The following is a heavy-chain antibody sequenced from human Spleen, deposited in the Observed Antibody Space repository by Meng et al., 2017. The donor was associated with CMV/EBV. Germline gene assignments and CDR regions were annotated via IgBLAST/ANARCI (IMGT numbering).Heavy chain of an antibody. D-gene: IGHD3-16*01. Sequence: CTVSGGSISRSSYYWGWIRQHTGKGMEWIGEINHSGRSNYNPSLKSRVTISVDTSKNQFSLKLTSVTAADTAVYYCARWELGAFFDYWGQGTLVTVSS. CDR2: INHSGRS. V-gene: IGHV4-39*07. CDR3: ARWELGAFFDY. J-gene: IGHJ4*02. CDR1: GGSISRSSYY.